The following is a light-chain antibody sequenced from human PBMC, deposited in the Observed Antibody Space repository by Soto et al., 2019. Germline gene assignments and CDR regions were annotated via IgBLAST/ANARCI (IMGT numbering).Light chain of an antibody. Sequence: DIQMTQSPSTLSASVGDRVTITCRASQSISSWLAWYQQNPGTAPKLLIYKASILQSGVTSKFSVNGPGKEFTLNITSVQHCDSATYYCQQDTDNWTVGQGTKV. CDR1: QSISSW. J-gene: IGKJ1*01. CDR3: QQDTDNWT. V-gene: IGKV1-5*03. CDR2: KAS.